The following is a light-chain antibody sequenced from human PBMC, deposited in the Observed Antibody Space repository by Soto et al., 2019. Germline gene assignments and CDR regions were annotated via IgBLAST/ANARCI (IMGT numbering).Light chain of an antibody. V-gene: IGLV2-14*01. CDR3: NSYTSKSTGV. J-gene: IGLJ1*01. CDR1: SSDVGGYNY. CDR2: EVS. Sequence: QSALTQPASVSGSPGQSITISCTGTSSDVGGYNYVSWYQQHPVKAPKLIIYEVSNRPSGVSNRFSCSKSGNTASLTISGLQAEDEADYYCNSYTSKSTGVFGTGTKVTVL.